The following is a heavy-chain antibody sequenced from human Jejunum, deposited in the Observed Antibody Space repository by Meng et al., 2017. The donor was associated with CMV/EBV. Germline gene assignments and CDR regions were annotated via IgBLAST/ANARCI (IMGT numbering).Heavy chain of an antibody. CDR1: GYTFMEHG. Sequence: QGSLVQSGPEVQKPGASGKVSCKTSGYTFMEHGISWVRQAPGQGLEWVGWISPYNGNTDSAQKIQGRVTMTTDTSTSTVYLELKNLKSDDTAIYYCARDSSDDYFDYWGQGTLVTVSS. CDR3: ARDSSDDYFDY. D-gene: IGHD2-21*02. V-gene: IGHV1-18*01. CDR2: ISPYNGNT. J-gene: IGHJ4*02.